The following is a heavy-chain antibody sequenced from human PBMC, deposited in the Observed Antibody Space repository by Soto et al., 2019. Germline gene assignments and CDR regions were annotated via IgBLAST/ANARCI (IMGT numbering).Heavy chain of an antibody. D-gene: IGHD6-19*01. CDR2: ISSRSTNI. J-gene: IGHJ4*02. CDR1: GFTFSGYS. CDR3: AKFTEPGYSSIWYYFEY. Sequence: KPGGSLRLSCVGSGFTFSGYSMAWVRQAPGRGLEWVASISSRSTNIDYADSVKGRFTISRDNAKNLVPLQMSSLRGEDTALYYCAKFTEPGYSSIWYYFEYWGQGTPVTVSS. V-gene: IGHV3-21*06.